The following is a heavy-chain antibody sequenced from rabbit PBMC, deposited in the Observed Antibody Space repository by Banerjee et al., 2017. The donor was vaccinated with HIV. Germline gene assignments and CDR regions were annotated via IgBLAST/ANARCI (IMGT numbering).Heavy chain of an antibody. V-gene: IGHV1S45*01. CDR1: GIDFSSYG. Sequence: QEQLVESGGGLVTLGGSLKLSCKASGIDFSSYGISWVRQAPGKGLEWIGTIAAGNGRTYYASWVNGRFTVSKTSSTTVTLQMTSLTAADTATYFCARDRTDSTGYYFNLWGQGTLVTVS. CDR2: IAAGNGRT. D-gene: IGHD7-1*01. CDR3: ARDRTDSTGYYFNL. J-gene: IGHJ4*01.